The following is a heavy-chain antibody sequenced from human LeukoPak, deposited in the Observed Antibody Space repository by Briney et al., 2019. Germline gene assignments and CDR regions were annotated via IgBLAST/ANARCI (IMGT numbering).Heavy chain of an antibody. D-gene: IGHD2-2*02. J-gene: IGHJ6*03. CDR1: GGTFSSYA. Sequence: GASVKVSCKASGGTFSSYAISWVRQAPGQGLEWMGGIIPIFGTANYAQKFQGRVTITADESTSTAYMELSSLRSEDTAVYYCARVAAEVVGVPGPIGFGWLRRDYYYMDVWGKGTTVTVSS. V-gene: IGHV1-69*13. CDR2: IIPIFGTA. CDR3: ARVAAEVVGVPGPIGFGWLRRDYYYMDV.